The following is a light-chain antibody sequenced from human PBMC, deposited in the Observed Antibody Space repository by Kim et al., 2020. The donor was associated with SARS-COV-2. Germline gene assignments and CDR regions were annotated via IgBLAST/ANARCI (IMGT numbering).Light chain of an antibody. CDR3: QQSHSTPLLT. Sequence: SVGDRVTIAWRASQSISTDLKWYQQNTGKAPKLLSYAAATVKSGVPARFSGSGSGTDFTLTISSLQPEDFATYYCQQSHSTPLLTFGGGTKVDIK. V-gene: IGKV1-39*01. J-gene: IGKJ4*01. CDR2: AAA. CDR1: QSISTD.